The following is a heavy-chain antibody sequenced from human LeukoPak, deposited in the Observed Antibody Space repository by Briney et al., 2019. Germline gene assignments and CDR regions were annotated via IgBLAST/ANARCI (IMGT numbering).Heavy chain of an antibody. Sequence: GGSLRLSCVASGFTVSSTYMSWVRQAPGKGLEWVSYISSSGSTIYYADSVKGRFTISRDNAKNSLYLQMNSLRAEDTAVYYCAKDTKTYSSGWSQSGRGGRIDYWGQGTLVTVSS. CDR1: GFTVSSTY. V-gene: IGHV3-11*04. CDR2: ISSSGSTI. CDR3: AKDTKTYSSGWSQSGRGGRIDY. D-gene: IGHD6-19*01. J-gene: IGHJ4*02.